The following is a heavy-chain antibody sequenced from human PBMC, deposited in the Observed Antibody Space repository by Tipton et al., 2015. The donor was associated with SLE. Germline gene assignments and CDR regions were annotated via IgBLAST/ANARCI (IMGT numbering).Heavy chain of an antibody. V-gene: IGHV4-59*11. CDR2: IYYSGST. D-gene: IGHD2-21*01. CDR1: GGSIRSHY. J-gene: IGHJ6*02. CDR3: AGMAGGGAYYYYGMDV. Sequence: LRLSCTVSGGSIRSHYWSWIRQPPGKGLEWIAYIYYSGSTNYNPSLKSRTTISVDMSKNQFFLKVNSVTAADTAMYYCAGMAGGGAYYYYGMDVWGQGTTVTVSS.